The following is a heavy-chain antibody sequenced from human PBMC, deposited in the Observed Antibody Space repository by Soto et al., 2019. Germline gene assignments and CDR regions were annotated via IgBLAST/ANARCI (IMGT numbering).Heavy chain of an antibody. CDR3: AKVFHNGDYYFDY. J-gene: IGHJ4*02. CDR2: SSGSGGST. Sequence: GGSLRLSGAASGFTFRSYAMSWVRQAPGKGVGWVSASSGSGGSTYYADSVKGRFTISRDNSKNTLYLQMNSLRAEDTAVYYCAKVFHNGDYYFDYWGQGTLVTVS. D-gene: IGHD4-17*01. CDR1: GFTFRSYA. V-gene: IGHV3-23*01.